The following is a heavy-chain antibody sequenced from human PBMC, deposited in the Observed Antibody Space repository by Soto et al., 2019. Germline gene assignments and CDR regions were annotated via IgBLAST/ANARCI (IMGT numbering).Heavy chain of an antibody. CDR2: VYYTGST. V-gene: IGHV4-59*01. Sequence: ASETLSLTCSVSGGSISGSYWSWIRQPPGKGLEWLGYVYYTGSTNYSPSLRSRVSISVDTSKNEFSLRLSSVTAADTAVYFGARSFAGPGAHIDYWGQGTQVTVSS. CDR3: ARSFAGPGAHIDY. J-gene: IGHJ4*02. D-gene: IGHD2-8*02. CDR1: GGSISGSY.